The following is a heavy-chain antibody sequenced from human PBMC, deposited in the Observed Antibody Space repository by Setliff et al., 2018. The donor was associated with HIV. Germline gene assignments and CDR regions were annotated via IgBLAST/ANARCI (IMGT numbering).Heavy chain of an antibody. CDR3: ARDVWARTKTFVDFAYYFDY. J-gene: IGHJ4*02. CDR1: GYTFTAYY. CDR2: INPKSGLT. V-gene: IGHV1-2*02. Sequence: ASVKVSCKASGYTFTAYYIHWVRQAPGQALEWMGWINPKSGLTNYVQKFQGRVTMTRDTSISTAYTELHRLRSDDTAVYFCARDVWARTKTFVDFAYYFDYWGQGALVTVSS. D-gene: IGHD2-8*01.